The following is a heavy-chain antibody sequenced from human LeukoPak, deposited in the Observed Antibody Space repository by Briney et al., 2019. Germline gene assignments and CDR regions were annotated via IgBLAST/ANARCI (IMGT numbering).Heavy chain of an antibody. CDR1: GFTFSSYS. CDR3: ARAGDTAMDGDNWFDP. V-gene: IGHV3-21*01. J-gene: IGHJ5*02. D-gene: IGHD5-18*01. CDR2: ISSSSSYI. Sequence: GGSLSLSCAASGFTFSSYSMNWVRQAPGKGLEWVSSISSSSSYIYYADSVKGRFTISRDNAKNSLYLQMNSLRAEDTAVYYCARAGDTAMDGDNWFDPWGQGTLVTVSS.